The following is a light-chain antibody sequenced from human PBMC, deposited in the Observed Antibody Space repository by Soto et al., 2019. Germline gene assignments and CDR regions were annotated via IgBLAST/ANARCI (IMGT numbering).Light chain of an antibody. CDR2: DTS. CDR1: QSVSSS. V-gene: IGKV3-15*01. Sequence: EIVVTQSPATLSVSPGERVTLSCRASQSVSSSLAWYQQRPGQAPRLLIYDTSTRAAGIAARFSGSGSGTEFTLTINSLQSEDFAIYYCQQYNNWPRTFGQGTKVDIK. J-gene: IGKJ1*01. CDR3: QQYNNWPRT.